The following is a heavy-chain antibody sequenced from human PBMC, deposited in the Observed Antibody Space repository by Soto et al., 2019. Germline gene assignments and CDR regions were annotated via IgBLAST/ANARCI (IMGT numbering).Heavy chain of an antibody. D-gene: IGHD6-13*01. J-gene: IGHJ4*02. CDR2: ISSSTSHT. CDR1: GFTFCDYY. Sequence: QAQLVESGGGLVKPGGSLRLSCAVSGFTFCDYYMTWIRQAPGKGLEWVSYISSSTSHTNYADSVKGRFTISRDNAKNSLFLQMNSLRAEDTAVYYCARGRGAAADYFDFWGQGTLVTVSS. V-gene: IGHV3-11*05. CDR3: ARGRGAAADYFDF.